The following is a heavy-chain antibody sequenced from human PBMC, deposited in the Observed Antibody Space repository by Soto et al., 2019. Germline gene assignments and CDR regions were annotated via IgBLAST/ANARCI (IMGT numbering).Heavy chain of an antibody. V-gene: IGHV1-69*01. J-gene: IGHJ6*02. Sequence: QVQLVQSGAEVKKPGSSVKVSCKASGGTFSSYAISWVRQAPGLGLEWMGGIIPISGTANSAQKFQGRVTITADESTSKAYMELSSLRSEDTAVYYCARSQGSSTSLEIYYYYYYGMDVWGQGTTVTVSS. CDR2: IIPISGTA. CDR3: ARSQGSSTSLEIYYYYYYGMDV. CDR1: GGTFSSYA. D-gene: IGHD2-2*01.